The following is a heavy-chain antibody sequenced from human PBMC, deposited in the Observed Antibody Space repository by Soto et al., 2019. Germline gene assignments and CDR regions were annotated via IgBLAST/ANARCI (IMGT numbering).Heavy chain of an antibody. CDR1: GDSINSDNYY. V-gene: IGHV4-39*01. Sequence: SETLSLTCSVSGDSINSDNYYWGWIRQPPGKGLEWIGSIYYCGNTYYNPSLKTRVTISLDKSKSQFSLKLNSVTAADSAVYFCARLEGLATISYYFDYWGQGTLVTVSS. J-gene: IGHJ4*02. CDR3: ARLEGLATISYYFDY. CDR2: IYYCGNT. D-gene: IGHD3-9*01.